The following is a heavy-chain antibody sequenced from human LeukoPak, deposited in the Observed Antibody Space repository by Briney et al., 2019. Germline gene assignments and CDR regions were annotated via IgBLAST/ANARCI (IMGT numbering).Heavy chain of an antibody. CDR1: GGSISSSNW. J-gene: IGHJ6*04. Sequence: SGTLSLTCAVSGGSISSSNWWRWVRQPPGKGLEWIGENYHSGSTNYNPSHKSRVTISVDKSKDQFSLKLSSVTAADTAVYYCHCSNYYYGMDVWGKGTTVTVSS. V-gene: IGHV4-4*02. CDR3: HCSNYYYGMDV. D-gene: IGHD2-2*01. CDR2: NYHSGST.